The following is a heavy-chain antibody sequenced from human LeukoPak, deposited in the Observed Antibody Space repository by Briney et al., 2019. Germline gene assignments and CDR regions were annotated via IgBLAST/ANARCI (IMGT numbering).Heavy chain of an antibody. Sequence: GGSLRLSCTASGFTFSSYGMHWVRQAPGKGLEWVAVIWYDGSNQQYADSVKGRFTISRDNSGNTVFLQMNSLRPEDTAVYYCAKARGYSGYERFFDYWGQGTLVTVSS. J-gene: IGHJ4*02. CDR3: AKARGYSGYERFFDY. CDR2: IWYDGSNQ. CDR1: GFTFSSYG. V-gene: IGHV3-33*06. D-gene: IGHD5-12*01.